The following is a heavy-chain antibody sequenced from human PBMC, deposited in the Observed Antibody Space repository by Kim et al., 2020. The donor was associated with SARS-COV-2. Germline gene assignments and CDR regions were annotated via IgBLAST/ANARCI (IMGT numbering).Heavy chain of an antibody. CDR2: INHSGST. D-gene: IGHD4-17*01. CDR3: ARGGHMTTVTFPGFYYSYYYMDV. V-gene: IGHV4-34*01. Sequence: SETLSLTCAVYGGSFSGYYWSWIRQPPGKGLEWIGEINHSGSTNYNPSLKSRVIISVDTSKNQFSLKLSSVTAADTAVYYCARGGHMTTVTFPGFYYSYYYMDVWDKGTTVTVSS. J-gene: IGHJ6*03. CDR1: GGSFSGYY.